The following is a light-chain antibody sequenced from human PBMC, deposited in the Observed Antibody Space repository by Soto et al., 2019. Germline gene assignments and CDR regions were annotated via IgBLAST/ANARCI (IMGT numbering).Light chain of an antibody. CDR1: QSVSSNY. Sequence: EIVLTQSPGTLSLSPGERATLSCRASQSVSSNYLAWYQQKPGQAPRLLIYGASSRATGIPDRFSGTGSGTDLTLTISRLEPEDFAVYYCHQYGSSPRTFGQGTKVEIK. J-gene: IGKJ1*01. CDR3: HQYGSSPRT. V-gene: IGKV3-20*01. CDR2: GAS.